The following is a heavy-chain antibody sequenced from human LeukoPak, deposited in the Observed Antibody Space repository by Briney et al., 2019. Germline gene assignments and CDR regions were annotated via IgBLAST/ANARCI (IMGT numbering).Heavy chain of an antibody. Sequence: LSXXXXGFSFXXFWMSWVRQAPRKGLEWVANIKDDGSVKNHVDSLKGRFSISRDNARNSLYLQISSLRAEDTAVYYCAREVVATASAFDCWGQGTLVTVSS. CDR1: GFSFXXFW. CDR2: IKDDGSVK. J-gene: IGHJ4*02. CDR3: AREVVATASAFDC. V-gene: IGHV3-7*03. D-gene: IGHD2-21*01.